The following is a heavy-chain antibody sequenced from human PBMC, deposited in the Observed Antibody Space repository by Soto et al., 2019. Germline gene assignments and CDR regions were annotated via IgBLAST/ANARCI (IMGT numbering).Heavy chain of an antibody. J-gene: IGHJ6*02. Sequence: KPSETLSLTCAVYGGSFSGYYWNWIRQPPGEGLEWIGEINHSGSTNYNPSLKSRVTISVDTSKNQFSLKLSSVTAADTAVYYCAREPKYSSGWSSPYYYYYGMDVWRQGTTVTVSS. CDR1: GGSFSGYY. CDR3: AREPKYSSGWSSPYYYYYGMDV. D-gene: IGHD6-19*01. V-gene: IGHV4-34*01. CDR2: INHSGST.